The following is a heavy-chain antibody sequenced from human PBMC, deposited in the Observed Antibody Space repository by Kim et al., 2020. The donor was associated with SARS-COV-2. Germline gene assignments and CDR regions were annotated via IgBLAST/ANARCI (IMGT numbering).Heavy chain of an antibody. J-gene: IGHJ4*02. D-gene: IGHD3-10*01. Sequence: GGSLRLSCAASGFTFSSYGMHWVRQAPGKGLEWVAVISHDGSNKYYADSVKGRFTISRDNSKNTLYLQMNSLRAEDTAVYYCAKDPYPFGGGRNPYYFDYWGQGTLVTVSS. CDR3: AKDPYPFGGGRNPYYFDY. CDR1: GFTFSSYG. V-gene: IGHV3-30*18. CDR2: ISHDGSNK.